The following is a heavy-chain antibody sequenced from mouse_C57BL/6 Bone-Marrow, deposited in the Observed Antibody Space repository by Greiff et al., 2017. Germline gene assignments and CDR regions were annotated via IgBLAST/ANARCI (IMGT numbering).Heavy chain of an antibody. D-gene: IGHD1-1*01. CDR2: IYPRSGNT. Sequence: VQLQQSGAELARPGASVKLSCKASGYTFTSYGISWVKQRTGQGLEWIGEIYPRSGNTYYNEKFKGKATLTADKSSSTAYMELRGLTSEDSAVYFCASPLYGSSPAWFAYGGQGTLVTVSA. J-gene: IGHJ3*01. CDR1: GYTFTSYG. V-gene: IGHV1-81*01. CDR3: ASPLYGSSPAWFAY.